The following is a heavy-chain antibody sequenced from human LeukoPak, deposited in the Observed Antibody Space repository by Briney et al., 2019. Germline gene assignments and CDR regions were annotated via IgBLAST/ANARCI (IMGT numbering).Heavy chain of an antibody. CDR1: GGSISFFY. CDR3: ARNDFGAGSYHGY. V-gene: IGHV4-59*01. Sequence: SVTLSRTCTVSGGSISFFYWSWLRQPPGQGREWIGNIYYSGITNYNPSLKSRVTISVETSKNQFSLNLSSVTAADTAVYYCARNDFGAGSYHGYWGQGTLVTVSS. CDR2: IYYSGIT. J-gene: IGHJ4*02. D-gene: IGHD3-10*01.